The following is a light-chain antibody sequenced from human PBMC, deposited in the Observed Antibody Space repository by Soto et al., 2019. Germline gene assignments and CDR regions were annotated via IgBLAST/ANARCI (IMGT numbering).Light chain of an antibody. CDR1: SSDVGAYNS. V-gene: IGLV2-8*01. Sequence: QSALTQPPSASGSPGQSVTISCTGTSSDVGAYNSVSWYQQHPGKAPRLMIYEVNKRPSGVPDRFLGSKSGSTASLTVSGLEAEDGDEYDYSSYSCRNSWDFVFGGGTKLTVL. J-gene: IGLJ2*01. CDR2: EVN. CDR3: SSYSCRNSWDFV.